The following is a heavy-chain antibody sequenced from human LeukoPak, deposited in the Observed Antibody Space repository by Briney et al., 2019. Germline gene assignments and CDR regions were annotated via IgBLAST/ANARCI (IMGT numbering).Heavy chain of an antibody. CDR3: ARHLFGLLSYYMDV. CDR1: GGSISSGGYY. D-gene: IGHD3/OR15-3a*01. J-gene: IGHJ6*03. Sequence: SQTLSLTCTVSGGSISSGGYYWSWIRQPPGKGLEWIGYIYHSGSTYYNPSLKSRVTISVDTSKNQFSLKLSSVTAADTAVYYCARHLFGLLSYYMDVWGKGTTVTVSS. V-gene: IGHV4-30-2*01. CDR2: IYHSGST.